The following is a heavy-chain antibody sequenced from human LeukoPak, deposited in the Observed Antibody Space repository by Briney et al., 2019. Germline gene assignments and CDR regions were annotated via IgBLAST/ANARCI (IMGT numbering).Heavy chain of an antibody. V-gene: IGHV3-48*01. CDR3: AREITIFGVDSADAFDI. J-gene: IGHJ3*02. CDR2: ISSSSSTI. Sequence: GGSLRLSCAASGFTFSSYSMNWVRQAPGKGLEWVSYISSSSSTIYYADSVKGRFTISRDNTKNSLYLQMNSLRAEDTAVYYCAREITIFGVDSADAFDIWGQGTMVTVSS. D-gene: IGHD3-3*01. CDR1: GFTFSSYS.